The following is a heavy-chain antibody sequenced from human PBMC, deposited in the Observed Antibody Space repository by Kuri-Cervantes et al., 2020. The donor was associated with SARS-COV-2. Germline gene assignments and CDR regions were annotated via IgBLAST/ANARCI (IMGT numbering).Heavy chain of an antibody. CDR2: TYYRSKWYN. J-gene: IGHJ4*02. CDR1: GDSVSSNSAA. D-gene: IGHD3-10*01. V-gene: IGHV6-1*01. CDR3: ARSHYYGSVNSREGFDY. Sequence: SQTLSLTCAISGDSVSSNSAAWNWIRQSPSRGLEWLGRTYYRSKWYNDYALSLKSRVIISADTSRNQISLQLKSVTPEDTAMYYCARSHYYGSVNSREGFDYWGQGTLVTAPQ.